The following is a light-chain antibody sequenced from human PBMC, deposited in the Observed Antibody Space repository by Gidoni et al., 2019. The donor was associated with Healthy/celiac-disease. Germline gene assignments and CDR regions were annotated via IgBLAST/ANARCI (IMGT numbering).Light chain of an antibody. J-gene: IGLJ3*02. CDR3: CSYAGSSTLV. CDR2: EVT. Sequence: QSALTQPASVSGSPGQSITISCTGTNSDVGSYNLVSWYQQHPGKAPKRMIYEVTKRPSGVSNRVSGSKSGNTASLTISGLQAEDEADYYCCSYAGSSTLVFGGGTKLTVL. V-gene: IGLV2-23*02. CDR1: NSDVGSYNL.